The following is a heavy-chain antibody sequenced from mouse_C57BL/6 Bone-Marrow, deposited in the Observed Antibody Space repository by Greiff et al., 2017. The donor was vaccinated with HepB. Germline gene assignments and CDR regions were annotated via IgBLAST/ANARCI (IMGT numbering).Heavy chain of an antibody. CDR1: GFNIKNTY. CDR3: ARSPIYYYGSSYPWFAY. CDR2: IDPANGNT. J-gene: IGHJ3*01. D-gene: IGHD1-1*01. V-gene: IGHV14-3*01. Sequence: VQLQQSVAELVRPGASVKLSCTASGFNIKNTYMHWVKQRPEQGLEWIGRIDPANGNTKYAPKFQGKATITADTSSNTAYLQLSSLTSEDTAIYYCARSPIYYYGSSYPWFAYWGQGTLVTVSA.